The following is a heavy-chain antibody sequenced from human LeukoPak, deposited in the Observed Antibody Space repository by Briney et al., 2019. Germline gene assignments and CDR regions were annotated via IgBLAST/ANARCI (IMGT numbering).Heavy chain of an antibody. V-gene: IGHV3-21*01. CDR2: ISSSSSYI. Sequence: GGSLRLSCAASGFTFSSYSMNWVRQAPGKGLEWVSSISSSSSYIYYADSVKGRFTISRDNAKNSLYLQLDSLRAEDTAVYYCARDLIGLAATDYFDYWGQGTLVTVSS. CDR3: ARDLIGLAATDYFDY. CDR1: GFTFSSYS. D-gene: IGHD6-13*01. J-gene: IGHJ4*02.